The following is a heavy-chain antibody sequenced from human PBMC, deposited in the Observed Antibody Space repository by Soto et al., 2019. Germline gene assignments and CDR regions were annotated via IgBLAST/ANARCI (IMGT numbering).Heavy chain of an antibody. CDR2: IIPIFGTA. CDR1: GGTFSTYA. Sequence: QVQLVQSGAEVKKPGSSVKVSCKASGGTFSTYAISWVRQAPGQGLEWMGGIIPIFGTADYAQKFQGRVTITADESTSTAYMELSSRRYEDTDVYYCARNYYGSGSYYIDYWGQGTLVTVSS. CDR3: ARNYYGSGSYYIDY. D-gene: IGHD3-10*01. V-gene: IGHV1-69*12. J-gene: IGHJ4*02.